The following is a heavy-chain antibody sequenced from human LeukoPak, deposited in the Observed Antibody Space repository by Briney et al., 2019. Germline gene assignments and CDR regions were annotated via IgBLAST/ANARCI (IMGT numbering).Heavy chain of an antibody. CDR1: GGSFSGYY. Sequence: SETLSLTCAVYGGSFSGYYWSWIRQPPGKGLEWIGEINHSGSTNYNPSLKSRVTMSVDTSKNQFSLKLSSVTAADTAVYYCARGGVRGVDYFDYWGQGTLVTVSS. J-gene: IGHJ4*02. CDR3: ARGGVRGVDYFDY. D-gene: IGHD3-10*01. V-gene: IGHV4-34*01. CDR2: INHSGST.